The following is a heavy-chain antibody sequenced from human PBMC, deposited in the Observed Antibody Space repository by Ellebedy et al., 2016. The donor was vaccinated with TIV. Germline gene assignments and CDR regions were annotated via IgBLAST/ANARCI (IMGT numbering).Heavy chain of an antibody. J-gene: IGHJ4*02. CDR1: GFTFSDYY. D-gene: IGHD1-26*01. CDR2: ISGRNNNI. V-gene: IGHV3-11*01. CDR3: ARGGGATTYFDY. Sequence: GESLKISXAASGFTFSDYYMTWIRQAPGKGLEWVSYISGRNNNIRYADSVEGRFTISRDNAKNSLSLQMNSLRAEDTAVYYCARGGGATTYFDYWGQGTLVTVSS.